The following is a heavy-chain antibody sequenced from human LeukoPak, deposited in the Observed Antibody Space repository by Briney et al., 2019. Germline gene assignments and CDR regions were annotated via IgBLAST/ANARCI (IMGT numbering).Heavy chain of an antibody. CDR1: GGSISSYY. Sequence: PSETLSLTCTVSGGSISSYYWSWIRQPPGKGLEWIGDIYYSGNTNYNPSLKSRVTISIDTSKNQYSLKLSSVTAADTAVYYCARVGYAYAFDPWGQGTLITVSS. CDR2: IYYSGNT. V-gene: IGHV4-59*08. J-gene: IGHJ5*02. D-gene: IGHD5-18*01. CDR3: ARVGYAYAFDP.